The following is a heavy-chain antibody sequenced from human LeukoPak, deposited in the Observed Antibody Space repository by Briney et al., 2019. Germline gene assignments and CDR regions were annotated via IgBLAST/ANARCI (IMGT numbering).Heavy chain of an antibody. J-gene: IGHJ6*03. CDR3: ARGYSSSWYYYYYYMDV. D-gene: IGHD6-13*01. CDR2: IYTSGST. Sequence: SETLSLTCTVSGGSISSSSYYWGWIRQPPGKGLEWIGRIYTSGSTNYNPSLKSRVTMSVDTSKNQFSLKLNSVTAADTAVYYCARGYSSSWYYYYYYMDVWGKGTTVTVSS. V-gene: IGHV4-39*07. CDR1: GGSISSSSYY.